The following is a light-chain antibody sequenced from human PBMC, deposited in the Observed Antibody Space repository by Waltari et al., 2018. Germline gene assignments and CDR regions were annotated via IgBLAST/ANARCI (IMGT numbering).Light chain of an antibody. CDR1: QSFSTW. Sequence: IQMTQSPSTLSASGGERVTITCRASQSFSTWLAWYQQKPGKAPKLLIYKASILQSGVPSRFSGSGSGTEFTLTISSLQPDDFATYYCQQYNSSPTFGQGTKVEIK. CDR2: KAS. J-gene: IGKJ1*01. CDR3: QQYNSSPT. V-gene: IGKV1-5*03.